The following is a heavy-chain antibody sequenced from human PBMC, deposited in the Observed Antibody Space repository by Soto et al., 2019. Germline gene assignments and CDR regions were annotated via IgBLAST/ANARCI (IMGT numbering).Heavy chain of an antibody. J-gene: IGHJ6*02. CDR2: IDPSDSYT. Sequence: PGESLKISCKGSGYSFTSYWISWVRQMPGKGLEWMGRIDPSDSYTNYSPSFQGHVTISADKSISTAYLQWSSLKASDTAMYYCARHSIAGAGTPNYGMDVCGQGPTVTVYS. CDR1: GYSFTSYW. D-gene: IGHD6-13*01. V-gene: IGHV5-10-1*01. CDR3: ARHSIAGAGTPNYGMDV.